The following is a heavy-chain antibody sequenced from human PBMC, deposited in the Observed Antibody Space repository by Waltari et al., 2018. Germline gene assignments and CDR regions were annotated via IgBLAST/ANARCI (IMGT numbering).Heavy chain of an antibody. CDR2: INSDVSST. D-gene: IGHD3-3*01. J-gene: IGHJ6*03. CDR3: ARDRYDFWSGYRDMDV. CDR1: GLPFSSYW. V-gene: IGHV3-74*01. Sequence: EVQLVESGGGLVQPGGSLRLSCAASGLPFSSYWMHWVRQAPGKGLVWVSRINSDVSSTIYADSVKGRFTISIDNAKNTLYLQMNSLRAEDTAVYYCARDRYDFWSGYRDMDVWGKGTTFTISS.